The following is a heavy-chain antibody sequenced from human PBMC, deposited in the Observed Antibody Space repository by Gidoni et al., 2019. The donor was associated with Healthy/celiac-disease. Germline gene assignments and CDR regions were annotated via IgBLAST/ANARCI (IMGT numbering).Heavy chain of an antibody. CDR2: ISSSSSYI. J-gene: IGHJ4*02. CDR3: ARGYCSGGSCYFDY. Sequence: EVQLVESGGGLVKPGGSLRLSCAASGFTFSSYSMNWVRQAPGTGLEWVSSISSSSSYIYYADSVKGRFTISRDNAKNSLYLQMNSLRAEDTAVYYCARGYCSGGSCYFDYWGQGTLVTVSS. D-gene: IGHD2-15*01. V-gene: IGHV3-21*01. CDR1: GFTFSSYS.